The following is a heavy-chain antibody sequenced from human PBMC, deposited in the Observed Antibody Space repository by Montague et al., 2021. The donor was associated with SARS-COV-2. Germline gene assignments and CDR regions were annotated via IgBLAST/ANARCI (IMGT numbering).Heavy chain of an antibody. J-gene: IGHJ6*02. CDR2: ISYDGSNK. V-gene: IGHV3-30-3*01. Sequence: SLRLSCAASGFTFSSYAMHWVLQAPGKGLEWVAVISYDGSNKYYADSVKGRFTISRDNSKNTLYLQMNSLRAEDTAVYYCARPRSGSYYSGMDVWGQGTTVTVSS. CDR3: ARPRSGSYYSGMDV. D-gene: IGHD1-26*01. CDR1: GFTFSSYA.